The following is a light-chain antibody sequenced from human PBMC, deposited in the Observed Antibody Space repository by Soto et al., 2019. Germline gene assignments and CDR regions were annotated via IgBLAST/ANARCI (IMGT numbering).Light chain of an antibody. V-gene: IGKV3-20*01. CDR2: GAS. J-gene: IGKJ1*01. CDR1: QTVISNY. Sequence: EVVLTQTPDTVSLSPGGRAILSCRASQTVISNYLAWYQQKPGQAPRLLIYGASTRATGVPDRFSGSGSGTDFTLTISRLEPEDFAVYYCQQYGRSSWTFGTVAKV. CDR3: QQYGRSSWT.